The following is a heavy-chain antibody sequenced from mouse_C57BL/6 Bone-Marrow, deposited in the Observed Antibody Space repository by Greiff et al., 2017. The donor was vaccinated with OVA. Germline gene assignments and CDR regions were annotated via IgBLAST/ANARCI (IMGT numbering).Heavy chain of an antibody. CDR1: GYTFPSYW. J-gene: IGHJ2*01. D-gene: IGHD2-4*01. V-gene: IGHV1-74*01. CDR3: AILVYYDASQY. CDR2: IHPSDSDT. Sequence: QVQLQQPGAELVKPGASAKVSCKAPGYTFPSYWMHWVKQRPGQGLEWIGRIHPSDSDTNYNQKFKGKATLTVDKSSSTAYMQLSSLTSEDSAVYYCAILVYYDASQYWGQGTTLTVSS.